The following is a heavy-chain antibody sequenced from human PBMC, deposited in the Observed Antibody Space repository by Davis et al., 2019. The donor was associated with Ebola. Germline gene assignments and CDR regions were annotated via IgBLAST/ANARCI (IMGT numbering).Heavy chain of an antibody. CDR1: GGSFSGYY. Sequence: PSETLSLTCAVYGGSFSGYYWSWIRQPPGKGLEWIGEINHSGSTNYNPSLKSRVTISVDTSKNQFSLKLSSVTAADTAVYYCARGVMGNIAAAGWDPYYFDYWGQGTLVTVSS. J-gene: IGHJ4*02. D-gene: IGHD6-13*01. CDR3: ARGVMGNIAAAGWDPYYFDY. V-gene: IGHV4-34*01. CDR2: INHSGST.